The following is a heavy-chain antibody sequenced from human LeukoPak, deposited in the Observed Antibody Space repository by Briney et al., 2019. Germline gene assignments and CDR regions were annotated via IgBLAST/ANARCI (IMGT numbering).Heavy chain of an antibody. CDR3: AKDLGTEYNIFDY. Sequence: GGSLRLSCATSEFTFSAYAMHWIRQAPGRGLEWVAFVRYGGNIKYYADSVKGRFTISRDNSKNTLYLQMSSLRPEHTAVYYCAKDLGTEYNIFDYWGQGTLVTVSS. J-gene: IGHJ4*02. CDR2: VRYGGNIK. V-gene: IGHV3-30*02. D-gene: IGHD3-9*01. CDR1: EFTFSAYA.